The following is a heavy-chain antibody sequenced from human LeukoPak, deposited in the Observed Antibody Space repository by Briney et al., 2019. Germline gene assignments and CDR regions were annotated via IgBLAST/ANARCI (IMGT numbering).Heavy chain of an antibody. D-gene: IGHD2-21*02. CDR1: GFTFSNYA. V-gene: IGHV3-30*01. Sequence: PGGSLRLSCAASGFTFSNYAMHWVRQAPGKGLEWVALISYDGSNKYYADSVKGRFTISRDNSKNTLFLQLNSLRAEDTAVYYCTRSLVFCAGDCPAGYFDCWGQGTLVTVSS. CDR3: TRSLVFCAGDCPAGYFDC. J-gene: IGHJ4*02. CDR2: ISYDGSNK.